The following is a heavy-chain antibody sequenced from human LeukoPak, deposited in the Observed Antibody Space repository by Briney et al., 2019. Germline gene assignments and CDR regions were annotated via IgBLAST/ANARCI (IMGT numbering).Heavy chain of an antibody. Sequence: PGGSLRLSCAASGFTFSDYYMGWIRQAPGKGLEWLSYISSSGSLYSAGSVQGRFTISRDNSKNTLYLQMNSLRAEDTAVYYCAKETPPYYDFWSGQRSRGYFDYWGQGTLVTVSS. CDR2: ISSSGSL. J-gene: IGHJ4*02. CDR3: AKETPPYYDFWSGQRSRGYFDY. CDR1: GFTFSDYY. V-gene: IGHV3-11*01. D-gene: IGHD3-3*01.